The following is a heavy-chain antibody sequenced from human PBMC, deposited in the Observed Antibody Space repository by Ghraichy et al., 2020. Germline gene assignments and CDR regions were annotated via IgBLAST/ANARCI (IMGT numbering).Heavy chain of an antibody. CDR3: ARGGITGTTSRRRAFDI. Sequence: SETLSLTCAVYGGSFSGYYWSWIRQPPGKGLEWIGEINHSGSTNYNPSLKSRVTISVDTSKNQFSLKLSSVTAADTAVYYCARGGITGTTSRRRAFDIWGQGTMVTVSS. CDR2: INHSGST. V-gene: IGHV4-34*01. D-gene: IGHD1-20*01. CDR1: GGSFSGYY. J-gene: IGHJ3*02.